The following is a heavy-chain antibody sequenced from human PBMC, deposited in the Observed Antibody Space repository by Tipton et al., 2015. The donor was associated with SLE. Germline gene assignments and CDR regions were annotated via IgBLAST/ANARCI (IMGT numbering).Heavy chain of an antibody. CDR3: ATSFIYTDWGAFHI. J-gene: IGHJ3*02. Sequence: TLSLTCAVSGYSISSGNHWGWIRQPPGKGLAWIGSMYNSGNTFYNPSLKSRVTISLDTSKNQFSLKMSSVTAADTAVYYCATSFIYTDWGAFHIWGQGTMVTVSS. CDR1: GYSISSGNH. CDR2: MYNSGNT. D-gene: IGHD3-9*01. V-gene: IGHV4-38-2*01.